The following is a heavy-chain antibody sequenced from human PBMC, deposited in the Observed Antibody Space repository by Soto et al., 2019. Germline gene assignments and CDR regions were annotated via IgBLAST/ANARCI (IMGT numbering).Heavy chain of an antibody. V-gene: IGHV3-23*01. D-gene: IGHD2-21*02. CDR3: AKARHSGDFAGSYDS. CDR1: GFSFIDYA. J-gene: IGHJ5*02. CDR2: IGGRGGNA. Sequence: HPGGSLRLSCAASGFSFIDYAINWVRQVPGRGLEYVAGIGGRGGNAFYADSMKGRFSISRDNPKNTVYLHMHNLRVDDSAMYYCAKARHSGDFAGSYDSWGQGTLVTVSS.